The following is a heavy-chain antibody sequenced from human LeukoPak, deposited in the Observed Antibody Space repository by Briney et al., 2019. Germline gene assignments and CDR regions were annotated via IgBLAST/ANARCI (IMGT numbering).Heavy chain of an antibody. D-gene: IGHD4-17*01. Sequence: SETLSLTCTVSGYSISSGYYWGWIRQPPGKGLEWIGSIYHSGSTYYNPSLKSRVTILVDKSKNQLSLKLRSVTAADTAVYYCARQNGDYGNYFDYWGQGILVTVSS. CDR2: IYHSGST. J-gene: IGHJ4*02. CDR1: GYSISSGYY. V-gene: IGHV4-38-2*02. CDR3: ARQNGDYGNYFDY.